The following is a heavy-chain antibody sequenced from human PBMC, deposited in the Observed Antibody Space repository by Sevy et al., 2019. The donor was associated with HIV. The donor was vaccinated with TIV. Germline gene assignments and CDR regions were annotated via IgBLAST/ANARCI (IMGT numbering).Heavy chain of an antibody. D-gene: IGHD5-18*01. CDR2: IYYSGST. CDR1: GGSISSSSYY. J-gene: IGHJ4*02. Sequence: SETLSLTCTVSGGSISSSSYYWGWIRQRPGKGLEWIGRIYYSGSTYYNPSLKSRVTISVDTSKNQFSLKLSSVTAADTAVYYCARGGGKQLWFELDYWGQGTLVTVSS. CDR3: ARGGGKQLWFELDY. V-gene: IGHV4-39*01.